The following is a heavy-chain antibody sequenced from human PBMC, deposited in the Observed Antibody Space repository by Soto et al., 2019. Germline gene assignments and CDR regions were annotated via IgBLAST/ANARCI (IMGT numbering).Heavy chain of an antibody. CDR2: ISSSSSYI. CDR1: GFTFSSYS. D-gene: IGHD6-13*01. Sequence: GGSLRLSCAVSGFTFSSYSMNWVRQAPGKGLEWVSSISSSSSYIYYADSVKGRFTISRDNAKNSLYLQMNSLRAEDTAVYYCARSFGAAAGGMDVWGQGTTVTVSS. CDR3: ARSFGAAAGGMDV. V-gene: IGHV3-21*01. J-gene: IGHJ6*02.